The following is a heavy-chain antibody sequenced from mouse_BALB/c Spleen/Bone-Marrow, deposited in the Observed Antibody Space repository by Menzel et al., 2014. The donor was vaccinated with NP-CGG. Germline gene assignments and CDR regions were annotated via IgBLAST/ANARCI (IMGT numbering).Heavy chain of an antibody. Sequence: VQLQQSGAELVKPGASVKLSCKASGYTFTSYWMHWVKQRPGQGLEWIGEIDPSDSYTNYNQKFKGKATLTVDKSSSTAYVQLSSLTSEDSAVYFCARRLLRYYAMDDWGQGTSVTVSS. CDR1: GYTFTSYW. CDR3: ARRLLRYYAMDD. D-gene: IGHD1-1*01. J-gene: IGHJ4*01. CDR2: IDPSDSYT. V-gene: IGHV1-69*02.